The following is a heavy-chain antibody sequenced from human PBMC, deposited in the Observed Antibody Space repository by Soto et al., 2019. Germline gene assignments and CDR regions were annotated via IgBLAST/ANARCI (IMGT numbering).Heavy chain of an antibody. CDR1: GYTFTSYY. CDR2: INPSGGST. V-gene: IGHV1-46*01. J-gene: IGHJ4*02. D-gene: IGHD5-18*01. CDR3: ARGPMEVDTAMPGYFDY. Sequence: GASVKVSCKASGYTFTSYYMHWVRQAPGQGLEWMGIINPSGGSTSYAQKFQGRVTMTRDTSTSTVYMELSSLRSEDTAVYYCARGPMEVDTAMPGYFDYWGQGTLVTVSS.